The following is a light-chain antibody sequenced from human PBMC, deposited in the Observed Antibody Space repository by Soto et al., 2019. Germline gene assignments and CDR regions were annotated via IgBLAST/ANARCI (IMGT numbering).Light chain of an antibody. V-gene: IGKV1-6*01. CDR1: QTISSW. J-gene: IGKJ1*01. CDR3: LQDHNYPWT. CDR2: GAF. Sequence: IQVTQSPSTLSRSVGARVTSTWGASQTISSWLAWYQQKPGNAPKLLIYGAFNLQTGVPSRFSGSGFGTDFTLTISSLQPEDFATYYCLQDHNYPWTFGQGTKVDIK.